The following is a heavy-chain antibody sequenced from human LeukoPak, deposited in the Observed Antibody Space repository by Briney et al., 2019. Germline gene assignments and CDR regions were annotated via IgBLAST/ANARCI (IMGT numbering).Heavy chain of an antibody. V-gene: IGHV3-30*18. CDR3: AKGVRDRITIFGVVKGSLYYGMDV. Sequence: GRSLRLSCAASGFTFSSYGMHWVRQAPGKGLEWVAVISYDGSNKYYADSVKGRFTISRDNSKNTLYLQMNSLRAEDTAVYYCAKGVRDRITIFGVVKGSLYYGMDVWGQGTTVTVSS. D-gene: IGHD3-3*01. CDR2: ISYDGSNK. J-gene: IGHJ6*02. CDR1: GFTFSSYG.